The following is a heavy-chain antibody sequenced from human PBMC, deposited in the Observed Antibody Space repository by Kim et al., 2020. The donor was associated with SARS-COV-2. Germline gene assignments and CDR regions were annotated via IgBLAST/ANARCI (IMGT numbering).Heavy chain of an antibody. CDR2: IRGKAYAGTT. J-gene: IGHJ6*02. CDR1: GFTFGDYA. V-gene: IGHV3-49*03. Sequence: GGSLRLSCTASGFTFGDYAMSWFRQAPGKGLEWVGFIRGKAYAGTTEYAASVKGRFTISRDDSKSIAYLQMNSLKTEDTAVYYCTRYVPAAYGMDVWGQGTTVTVSS. D-gene: IGHD2-2*01. CDR3: TRYVPAAYGMDV.